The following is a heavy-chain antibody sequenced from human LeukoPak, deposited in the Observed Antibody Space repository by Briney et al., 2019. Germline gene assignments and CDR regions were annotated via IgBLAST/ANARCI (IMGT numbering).Heavy chain of an antibody. CDR2: ISYDGSNK. D-gene: IGHD3-22*01. CDR3: ARSYYDSSGYYALFDY. J-gene: IGHJ4*02. V-gene: IGHV3-30-3*01. Sequence: PGGSLRLSCAASGFTFSSYAMHWVRQAPGKGLEWVAVISYDGSNKYYADSVKGRFTISRDNSKNTLYLQMNSLRAEDTAVYYCARSYYDSSGYYALFDYWGQGTLVTVSS. CDR1: GFTFSSYA.